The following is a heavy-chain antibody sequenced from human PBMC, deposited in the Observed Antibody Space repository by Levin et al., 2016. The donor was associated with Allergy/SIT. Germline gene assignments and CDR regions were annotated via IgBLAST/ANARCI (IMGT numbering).Heavy chain of an antibody. CDR3: ARREFMVRECHFDY. CDR2: INHSGST. Sequence: GSLRLSCAVYGGSFSGYYWSWIRQPPGKGLEWIGEINHSGSTNYNPSLKSRVTISVDTSKNQFSLKLSSVTAADTAVYYCARREFMVRECHFDYWGQGTLVTVSS. CDR1: GGSFSGYY. J-gene: IGHJ4*02. D-gene: IGHD3-10*01. V-gene: IGHV4-34*01.